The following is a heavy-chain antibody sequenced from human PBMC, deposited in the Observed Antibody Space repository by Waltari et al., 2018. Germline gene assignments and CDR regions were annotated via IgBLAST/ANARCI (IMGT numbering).Heavy chain of an antibody. CDR3: ATSKLFGTSVEY. CDR2: INHSGNT. J-gene: IGHJ4*02. V-gene: IGHV4-34*02. Sequence: QVQVQQWGAGLLKPSETLSLTCAVYGGSFMGSYYTWFRPPPGKGLAWVGEINHSGNTKYNPSLKSRVTISLDTSKNHISLDLNSVTAADTAVYYCATSKLFGTSVEYWGQGTLVTVSS. D-gene: IGHD3-10*02. CDR1: GGSFMGSY.